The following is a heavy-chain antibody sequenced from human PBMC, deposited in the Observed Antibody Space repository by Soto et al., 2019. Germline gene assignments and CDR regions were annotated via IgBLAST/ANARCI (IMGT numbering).Heavy chain of an antibody. J-gene: IGHJ4*02. V-gene: IGHV3-30*18. CDR1: GFTFRNYG. CDR3: AKDIGTSTSTDLSSFAIDN. CDR2: ISYDGTNK. Sequence: GGSLRLSCAPSGFTFRNYGMHWVRQAPGKGLQWVADISYDGTNKYYEDSVKGRFTISRDNSKNTLFLQMNSLRSEDTAVYYCAKDIGTSTSTDLSSFAIDNWGQGTLVTVSS. D-gene: IGHD6-6*01.